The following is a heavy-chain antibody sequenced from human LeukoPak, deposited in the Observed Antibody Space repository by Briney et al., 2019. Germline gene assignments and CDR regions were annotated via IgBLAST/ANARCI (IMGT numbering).Heavy chain of an antibody. V-gene: IGHV3-53*01. CDR3: ASPKYTSGPFNY. D-gene: IGHD6-19*01. CDR2: LYNTGST. CDR1: VFIVSNNY. J-gene: IGHJ4*02. Sequence: VGSLSLSCPATVFIVSNNYMSWLRQAPGKGLERVAVLYNTGSTDYADSVKGRFTISRDIPKNTLYLQMNSLRAEDTAVYYCASPKYTSGPFNYWGQGALVTVSS.